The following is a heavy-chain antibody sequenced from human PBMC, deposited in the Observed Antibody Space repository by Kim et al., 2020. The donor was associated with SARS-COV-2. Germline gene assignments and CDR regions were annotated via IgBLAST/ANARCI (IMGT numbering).Heavy chain of an antibody. CDR3: ASGSGWHPA. D-gene: IGHD6-19*01. CDR2: GST. Sequence: GSTNYNPSLQRRVTISVATSKNQFSLKLSSVTAADTAVYYCASGSGWHPAWGQGTLVTVSS. V-gene: IGHV4-34*01. J-gene: IGHJ5*02.